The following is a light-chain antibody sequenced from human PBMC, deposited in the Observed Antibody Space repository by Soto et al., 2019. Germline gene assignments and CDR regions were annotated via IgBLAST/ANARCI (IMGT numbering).Light chain of an antibody. Sequence: EIVLTQSPGTLTLSAGERATLSCRASQIVSSSNLAWYQQKPGQAPRLLIFDASRRATGAPERFSGSGSGTDFTLSISILESYDFAVYYCQQYGSSPPVTFGGGTKVDIK. CDR3: QQYGSSPPVT. J-gene: IGKJ4*01. CDR1: QIVSSSN. CDR2: DAS. V-gene: IGKV3-20*01.